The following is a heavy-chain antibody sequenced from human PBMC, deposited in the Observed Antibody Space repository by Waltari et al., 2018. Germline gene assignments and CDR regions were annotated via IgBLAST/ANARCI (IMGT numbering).Heavy chain of an antibody. D-gene: IGHD1-26*01. CDR3: ARDRGWYSGNSLDY. CDR1: GLTFSSCE. CDR2: IRTSGSTI. J-gene: IGHJ4*02. V-gene: IGHV3-48*03. Sequence: EVQLVESGGGLVQPGGSLRLSCAASGLTFSSCEMNWVRQAPGKGLEWISYIRTSGSTIFYAESVKGRFTIARDNAKNSLYLQMNSLRAEDTALYYCARDRGWYSGNSLDYWGQGTLVTVAS.